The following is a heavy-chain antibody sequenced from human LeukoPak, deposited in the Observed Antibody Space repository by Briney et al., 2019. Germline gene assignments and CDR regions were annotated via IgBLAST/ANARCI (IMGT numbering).Heavy chain of an antibody. CDR3: ARAASAGFDY. CDR2: IKQDGSEK. J-gene: IGHJ4*02. D-gene: IGHD6-13*01. Sequence: GGSLRLSCAASGFTFSSYWMSWARQAPGKGLEWVANIKQDGSEKYYVDSVKGRFTISRDDAKNSLFLQMNSLRAEDTAVYYCARAASAGFDYWGRGTLVTVSS. CDR1: GFTFSSYW. V-gene: IGHV3-7*01.